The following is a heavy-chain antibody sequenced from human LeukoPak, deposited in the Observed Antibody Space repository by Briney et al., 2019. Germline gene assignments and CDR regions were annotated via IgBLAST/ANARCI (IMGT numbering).Heavy chain of an antibody. CDR1: GYTFTSYY. Sequence: ASVKVSCKASGYTFTSYYMHWVRQAPGQGLEWMGIINPSGGSTSYAQKFQGRVTMTRDTSTSTVYMELSSLRSEDTAVYYCAREAPNGGTAYYYGMDVWGQGTTVTVSS. CDR2: INPSGGST. D-gene: IGHD1-1*01. J-gene: IGHJ6*02. CDR3: AREAPNGGTAYYYGMDV. V-gene: IGHV1-46*01.